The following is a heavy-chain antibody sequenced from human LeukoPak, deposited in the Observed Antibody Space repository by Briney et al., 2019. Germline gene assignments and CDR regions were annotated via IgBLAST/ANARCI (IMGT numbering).Heavy chain of an antibody. V-gene: IGHV3-48*03. J-gene: IGHJ4*02. Sequence: GGSLRLSCAASGFTFSSYEMNWVRQAPGKGLEWVSYISSSGSTIYYADSVKGRFTISRDSAKNSLYLQMNSLRAEGTAVYYCAREAVDSGSSVDYWGQGTLVTVSS. CDR2: ISSSGSTI. D-gene: IGHD1-26*01. CDR1: GFTFSSYE. CDR3: AREAVDSGSSVDY.